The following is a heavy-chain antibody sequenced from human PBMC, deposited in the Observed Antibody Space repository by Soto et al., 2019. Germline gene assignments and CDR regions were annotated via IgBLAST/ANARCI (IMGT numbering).Heavy chain of an antibody. Sequence: WASVXVSFKPSLYTFTSNYLHVLRQAPGRGLEWMGWMDSNRGVTKYAQKFQDRVTMTRDKSIKTAYMEMTGLTLDDTAIYYCARGYGNSWFDYWGQGTLVTVSS. J-gene: IGHJ4*02. CDR2: MDSNRGVT. CDR3: ARGYGNSWFDY. D-gene: IGHD1-1*01. V-gene: IGHV1-2*02. CDR1: LYTFTSNY.